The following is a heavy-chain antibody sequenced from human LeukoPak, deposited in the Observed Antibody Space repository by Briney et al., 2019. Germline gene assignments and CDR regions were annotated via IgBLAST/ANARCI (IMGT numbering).Heavy chain of an antibody. J-gene: IGHJ4*02. D-gene: IGHD5-12*01. CDR3: ARGGGSRDY. CDR1: GFIFSRYG. Sequence: HPGGSLRLSCAASGFIFSRYGMHWVRQAPGKGLEWVAVIWYDGSNKYYGDSVKGRFTISRDNSKNTLHLQMNSLRDEDTAVYYCARGGGSRDYWGQGTLVTVSS. V-gene: IGHV3-33*01. CDR2: IWYDGSNK.